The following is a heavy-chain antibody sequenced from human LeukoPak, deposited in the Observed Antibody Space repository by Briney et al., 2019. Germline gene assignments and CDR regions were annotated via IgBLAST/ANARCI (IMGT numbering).Heavy chain of an antibody. Sequence: ASVNVSCKASGYTFTSYAMHWVRQAPGQRREWMGWINAGNGNTKYSQKFQGRVTITRDTSASTAYMELSSLRSEDTAVYYCARAEIYSNYGFDPWGQGTLVTVSS. J-gene: IGHJ5*02. D-gene: IGHD4-11*01. CDR2: INAGNGNT. CDR1: GYTFTSYA. CDR3: ARAEIYSNYGFDP. V-gene: IGHV1-3*01.